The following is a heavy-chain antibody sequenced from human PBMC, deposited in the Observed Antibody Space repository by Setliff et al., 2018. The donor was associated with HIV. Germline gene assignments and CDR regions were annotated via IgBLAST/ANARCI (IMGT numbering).Heavy chain of an antibody. J-gene: IGHJ4*02. D-gene: IGHD6-13*01. Sequence: ASVKVSCKTSGFTFTAYYMHWVRQAPGQGLEWMGWINPNSGGTKYAQKFQGRVTMTRDTSISTAYMELSRLRSDDTAVYYCARELPGYSSSWSYFDYWGQGTLVTVSS. V-gene: IGHV1-2*02. CDR2: INPNSGGT. CDR3: ARELPGYSSSWSYFDY. CDR1: GFTFTAYY.